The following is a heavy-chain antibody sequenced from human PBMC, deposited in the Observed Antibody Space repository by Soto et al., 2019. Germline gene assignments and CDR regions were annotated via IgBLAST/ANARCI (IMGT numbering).Heavy chain of an antibody. J-gene: IGHJ6*02. CDR2: ISAYNGNT. CDR3: ARDAVDSSGYYPYYYYGMDV. Sequence: QVQLVQSGAEVKKPGASVKVSCKASGYTFTRYGISWVRQAPGQELEWMGWISAYNGNTKYAQKLQGRVTMTTDTXXSTAYMELRSLRSDDTAVYYCARDAVDSSGYYPYYYYGMDVWGQGTTVTVSS. V-gene: IGHV1-18*01. D-gene: IGHD3-22*01. CDR1: GYTFTRYG.